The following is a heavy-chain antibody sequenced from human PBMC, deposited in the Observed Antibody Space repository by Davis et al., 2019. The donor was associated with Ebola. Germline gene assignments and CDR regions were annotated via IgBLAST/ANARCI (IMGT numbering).Heavy chain of an antibody. D-gene: IGHD3-22*01. CDR2: IYYSGST. J-gene: IGHJ4*02. V-gene: IGHV4-31*03. CDR3: ARATRYYYDSSGYYSGWYFDY. Sequence: MPSETLSLTCTVSGGSISSGGYYWSWIRQHPGKGLEWIGYIYYSGSTYYNPSLKSRVTISVDTSKNQFSLKLSSVTAADTAVYYCARATRYYYDSSGYYSGWYFDYWGQGTLVTVSS. CDR1: GGSISSGGYY.